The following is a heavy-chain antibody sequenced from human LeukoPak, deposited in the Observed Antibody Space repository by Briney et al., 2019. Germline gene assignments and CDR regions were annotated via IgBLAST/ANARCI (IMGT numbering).Heavy chain of an antibody. D-gene: IGHD6-19*01. J-gene: IGHJ4*02. CDR3: ATITISGNVWSFSDVRIDH. V-gene: IGHV4-38-2*01. CDR1: GFSISSGYY. CDR2: MYHSGNA. Sequence: PSEPLSLTCDFSGFSISSGYYWGWPRQPPGKGLEWIGSMYHSGNAYYNPSLKSRVTISGDMSKNQLSLTLNSVTASDTAVYYCATITISGNVWSFSDVRIDHWGQGTLVTVSS.